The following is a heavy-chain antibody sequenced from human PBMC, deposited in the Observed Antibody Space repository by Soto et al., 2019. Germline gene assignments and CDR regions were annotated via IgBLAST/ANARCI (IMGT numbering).Heavy chain of an antibody. V-gene: IGHV4-30-4*01. D-gene: IGHD3-3*01. CDR2: VHISETT. CDR1: GGCIASGDYF. J-gene: IGHJ4*01. Sequence: QVQLQESGPGLVKPSQTLSLTCTVSGGCIASGDYFWSWIRKSSGTGLEWIGNVHISETTNYNPSLKSRVSISVDTSQKQLSLQLTSVTAADTAVYYCVRAGRWRPFDEWGHGTLVTVSS. CDR3: VRAGRWRPFDE.